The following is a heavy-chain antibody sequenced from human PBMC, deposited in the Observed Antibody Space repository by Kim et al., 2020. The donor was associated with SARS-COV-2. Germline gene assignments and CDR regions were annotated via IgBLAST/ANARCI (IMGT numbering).Heavy chain of an antibody. D-gene: IGHD6-19*01. CDR3: ASAVEVAGFDY. J-gene: IGHJ4*02. V-gene: IGHV4-4*02. CDR1: GGSISRGNW. CDR2: IFHSGST. Sequence: SETLSLTCAVSGGSISRGNWWSWVRQPPGKGLEWIGEIFHSGSTNYNPSLKSRVSISVDKSENQFSLKLTSVTAAGTAVYYCASAVEVAGFDYWGQGTLVTVSS.